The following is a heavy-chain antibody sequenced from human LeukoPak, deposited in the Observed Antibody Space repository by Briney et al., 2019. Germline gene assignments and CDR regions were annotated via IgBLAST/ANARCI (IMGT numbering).Heavy chain of an antibody. CDR1: GGTFSSYA. CDR2: IIPILGIA. CDR3: ARDPGYSGILFDY. V-gene: IGHV1-69*04. Sequence: SVKVSCKASGGTFSSYAISWVRQAPGQGLEWMGRIIPILGIANYAQKFQGRVTITADKSTSTAYMELSSLRSEDTAVYYCARDPGYSGILFDYWGQGSLVTVSS. D-gene: IGHD5-12*01. J-gene: IGHJ4*02.